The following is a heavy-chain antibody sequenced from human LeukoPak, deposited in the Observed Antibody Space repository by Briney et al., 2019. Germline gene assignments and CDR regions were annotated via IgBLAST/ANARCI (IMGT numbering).Heavy chain of an antibody. Sequence: PSETLSLTCTVSGGSISSYYWSWIRQPPGKGLEWIGYIYYSGSTNYNPSLKSRVTISVDTSKNQFSLKLSSVTAADTAVYYCARANDSQGTYYDFWSGYSYGMDVWGQGTMVTVSS. D-gene: IGHD3-3*01. CDR3: ARANDSQGTYYDFWSGYSYGMDV. CDR2: IYYSGST. J-gene: IGHJ6*02. V-gene: IGHV4-59*01. CDR1: GGSISSYY.